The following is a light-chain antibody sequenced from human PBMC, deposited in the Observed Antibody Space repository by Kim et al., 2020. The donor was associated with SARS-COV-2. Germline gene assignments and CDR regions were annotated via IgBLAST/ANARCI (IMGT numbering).Light chain of an antibody. CDR2: GAS. Sequence: SPGERATLSCRASQTISSRYLAWYQQKPGQAPRVLIFGASTRATGIPDRFSGSGTGTDFSLTITRLEPEDFAVYYCQQYETSPSWTFGQGTKVDIK. V-gene: IGKV3-20*01. CDR3: QQYETSPSWT. CDR1: QTISSRY. J-gene: IGKJ1*01.